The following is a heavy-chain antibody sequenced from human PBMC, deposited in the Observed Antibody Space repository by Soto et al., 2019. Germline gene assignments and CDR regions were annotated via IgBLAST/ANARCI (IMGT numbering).Heavy chain of an antibody. CDR1: GYSFANQW. CDR3: ATQGLTTYYFGY. Sequence: GESLKISCKVSGYSFANQWISWVRQVPGKGQEWMGRIDLSESYTTYNPSFQGHVTFSADKSITTAYLQWRSLEASDTAIYYCATQGLTTYYFGYWGQGTLVTVSS. J-gene: IGHJ4*02. V-gene: IGHV5-10-1*01. CDR2: IDLSESYT.